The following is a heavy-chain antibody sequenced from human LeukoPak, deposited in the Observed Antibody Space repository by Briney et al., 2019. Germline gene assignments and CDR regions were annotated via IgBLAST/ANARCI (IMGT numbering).Heavy chain of an antibody. CDR2: INGEGSRI. Sequence: GGSLRLSCAVTGFNLRTYWIHWVRHSPGRGLEWVARINGEGSRISYADSVRGRFTISRDNAKNTAYLQMNSLRAEDTAQYYCARDPGYYYYGMDVWGQGTTVVVSS. CDR1: GFNLRTYW. V-gene: IGHV3-74*01. CDR3: ARDPGYYYYGMDV. J-gene: IGHJ6*02.